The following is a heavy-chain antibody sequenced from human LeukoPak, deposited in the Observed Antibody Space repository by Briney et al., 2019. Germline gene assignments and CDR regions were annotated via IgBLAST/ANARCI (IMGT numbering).Heavy chain of an antibody. V-gene: IGHV3-23*01. D-gene: IGHD1-7*01. Sequence: PGGSLRLSCAASGFTFSSYAMYWVRQAPGKGLEGVLGVSDSGDGTHYADSVKGRFTISRDNSKNTLYLQMNKLRAEDTAVYYCAKDRACGQWNCQGSDYWGQGTLVTVSS. J-gene: IGHJ4*02. CDR3: AKDRACGQWNCQGSDY. CDR2: VSDSGDGT. CDR1: GFTFSSYA.